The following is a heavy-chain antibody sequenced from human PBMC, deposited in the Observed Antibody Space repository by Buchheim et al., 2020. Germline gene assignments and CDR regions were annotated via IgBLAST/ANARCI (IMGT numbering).Heavy chain of an antibody. CDR2: ISGSGDNT. D-gene: IGHD1-26*01. CDR3: AISRSIVGAETTFDY. J-gene: IGHJ4*02. Sequence: EVQLLESGGGLVQPGGSLRLSCAASGFLFSGYDMSWVRQAPGKGLEWVSTISGSGDNTYYADSVKGRFTISRDNSKNKLYLQMNSLRAEDTAVYYCAISRSIVGAETTFDYWGQGTL. CDR1: GFLFSGYD. V-gene: IGHV3-23*01.